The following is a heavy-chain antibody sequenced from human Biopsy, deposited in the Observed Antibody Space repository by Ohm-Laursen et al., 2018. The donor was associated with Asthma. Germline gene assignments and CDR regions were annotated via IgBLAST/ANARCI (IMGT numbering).Heavy chain of an antibody. CDR2: MNTNTGNP. CDR1: GYTLTSYG. J-gene: IGHJ6*02. V-gene: IGHV7-4-1*02. CDR3: ARGLLGMDV. Sequence: ASVKVSCKASGYTLTSYGMNWVRQAPGQGLEWMGWMNTNTGNPTYAQGFTGRFAFSLDTSISTAYLQISSLKADDTAVYYCARGLLGMDVWGQGTTVAVSS. D-gene: IGHD2-15*01.